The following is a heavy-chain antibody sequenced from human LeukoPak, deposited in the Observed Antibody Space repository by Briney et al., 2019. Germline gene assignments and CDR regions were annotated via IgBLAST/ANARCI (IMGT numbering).Heavy chain of an antibody. D-gene: IGHD2-2*02. CDR2: ISSNGGST. V-gene: IGHV3-64*01. CDR1: GFTFSYYA. Sequence: PGGSLRLSCAASGFTFSYYAMRWVRQAPGKGLEYVSAISSNGGSTYYANSVKGRFTISRDNSKNTLFLQMGSLRAEDMAVYYCAREYCDTTTCYKTIDYWGQGTLVTVSS. J-gene: IGHJ4*02. CDR3: AREYCDTTTCYKTIDY.